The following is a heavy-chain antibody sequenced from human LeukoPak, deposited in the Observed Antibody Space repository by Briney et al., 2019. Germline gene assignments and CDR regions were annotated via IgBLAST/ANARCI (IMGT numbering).Heavy chain of an antibody. Sequence: GGSLRLSCAASGFTFSDYYMSWIRQAPGKGLEWVSYISSSGSTIYYADSVKGRFTISRDNAQNSLSLQMNSLRAEDTAVYYCARSTRRDTEVALAEYFQHWGQGTLVTVSS. CDR1: GFTFSDYY. CDR3: ARSTRRDTEVALAEYFQH. J-gene: IGHJ1*01. CDR2: ISSSGSTI. D-gene: IGHD5-18*01. V-gene: IGHV3-11*01.